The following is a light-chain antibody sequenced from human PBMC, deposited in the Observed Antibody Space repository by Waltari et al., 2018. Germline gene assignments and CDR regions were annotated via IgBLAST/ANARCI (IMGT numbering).Light chain of an antibody. CDR3: QAWDSSTAHVV. V-gene: IGLV3-1*01. Sequence: SYELTQPPSVSVSPGQTASITCSGDKLGDNYASLDQQKPGQSPVLVIYQDSKRPSGIPERFSGSNSGNTATLTISGTQAMDEADYYCQAWDSSTAHVVFGGGTKLTVL. J-gene: IGLJ2*01. CDR1: KLGDNY. CDR2: QDS.